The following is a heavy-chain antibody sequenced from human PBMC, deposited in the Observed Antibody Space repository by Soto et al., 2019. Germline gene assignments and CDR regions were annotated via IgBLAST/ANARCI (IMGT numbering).Heavy chain of an antibody. V-gene: IGHV3-21*01. J-gene: IGHJ5*02. Sequence: LRLSCAASGFIFSSYSMNWVRQAPGKGLEWVSTISGSSANIYYADSVKGRFTISRDNAKNSLYLQMNSLRAEDTAVYYCARDPFNCGGDCQNWFDPWGQGTLVTSPQ. CDR3: ARDPFNCGGDCQNWFDP. CDR1: GFIFSSYS. CDR2: ISGSSANI. D-gene: IGHD2-21*02.